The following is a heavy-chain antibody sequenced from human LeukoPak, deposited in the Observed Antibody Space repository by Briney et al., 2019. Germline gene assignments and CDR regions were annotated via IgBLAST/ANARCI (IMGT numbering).Heavy chain of an antibody. J-gene: IGHJ4*02. CDR1: GFTFSSHA. CDR3: AKDLYDSYGSRYDY. V-gene: IGHV3-23*01. D-gene: IGHD5-18*01. CDR2: ISGSGGGT. Sequence: PGRSLRLSCAASGFTFSSHAISWVRQAPGKGLEWVSAISGSGGGTWYADSVKGRFPISRDNSKNTLYLQMNSLRAEDTAAYYCAKDLYDSYGSRYDYWGQGTLVTVSS.